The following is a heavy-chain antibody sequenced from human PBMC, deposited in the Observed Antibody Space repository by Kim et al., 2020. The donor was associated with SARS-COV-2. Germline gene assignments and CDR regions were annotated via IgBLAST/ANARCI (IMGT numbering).Heavy chain of an antibody. D-gene: IGHD5-18*01. Sequence: GGSLRLSCAGSGFTVSSNYMSWVRQAPGKGLVWVSVMYRNGSTYYADSVKGRFTISRHSSMNTLSLQMSSLRPEDTVVYFCARSGGYNYGYGYFDLWGRGTLVTVSS. J-gene: IGHJ2*01. CDR1: GFTVSSNY. V-gene: IGHV3-53*04. CDR3: ARSGGYNYGYGYFDL. CDR2: MYRNGST.